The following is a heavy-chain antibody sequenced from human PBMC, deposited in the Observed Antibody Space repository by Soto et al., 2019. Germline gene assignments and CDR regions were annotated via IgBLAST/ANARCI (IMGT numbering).Heavy chain of an antibody. CDR2: IFYTGTT. Sequence: QLQLQESGPGVVKPSETLSLTCTVTGGSVFSSSSLWVWVRQSPGKGLEWLGQIFYTGTTYYNPSLGSRITMSVDSSNSLFSLRLSSVAAADTALYSCARLGGITEFTGPWYKLEQWGRGILVTVSS. D-gene: IGHD1-1*01. CDR1: GGSVFSSSSL. J-gene: IGHJ4*02. CDR3: ARLGGITEFTGPWYKLEQ. V-gene: IGHV4-39*02.